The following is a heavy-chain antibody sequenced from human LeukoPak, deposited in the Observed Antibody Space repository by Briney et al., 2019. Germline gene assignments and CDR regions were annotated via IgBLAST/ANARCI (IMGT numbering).Heavy chain of an antibody. CDR3: AKDYYGSGDY. D-gene: IGHD3-10*01. V-gene: IGHV3-30*18. Sequence: GGALRLSCAAPGFTFSSYCMHRVRQAPGQGLEWVAVISYDGSNKYYADSVKGRFTISRDNSKNTLYLQMNSLRAEDTAVYYCAKDYYGSGDYWGQGTLVTVSS. CDR1: GFTFSSYC. CDR2: ISYDGSNK. J-gene: IGHJ4*02.